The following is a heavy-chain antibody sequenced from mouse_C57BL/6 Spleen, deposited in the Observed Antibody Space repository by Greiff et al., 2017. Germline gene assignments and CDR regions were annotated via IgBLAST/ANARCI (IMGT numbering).Heavy chain of an antibody. CDR2: IYPGSGST. Sequence: QVQLKQPGAELVKPGASVKMSCKASGYTFTSYWITWVKQRPGQGLEWIGDIYPGSGSTNYNEKFKSKATLTVDTSSSTAYMQLSSLTSEDSAVYYCARGTGKDRRFFAYWGQGTLVTVSA. J-gene: IGHJ3*01. D-gene: IGHD4-1*01. CDR1: GYTFTSYW. V-gene: IGHV1-55*01. CDR3: ARGTGKDRRFFAY.